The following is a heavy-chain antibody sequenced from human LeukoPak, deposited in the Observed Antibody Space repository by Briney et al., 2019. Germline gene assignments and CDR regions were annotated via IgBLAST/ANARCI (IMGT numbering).Heavy chain of an antibody. CDR3: ATAVDYYGSGSYL. Sequence: SVKVSCKASGGTFSSYAISWVRQAPGQGLEWMGGIIPIFGTPNYAQKFQGRVTMTEDTSTDTAYMELSSLRSEDTAVYYCATAVDYYGSGSYLWGQGTLVTVSS. D-gene: IGHD3-10*01. CDR2: IIPIFGTP. CDR1: GGTFSSYA. V-gene: IGHV1-69*06. J-gene: IGHJ4*02.